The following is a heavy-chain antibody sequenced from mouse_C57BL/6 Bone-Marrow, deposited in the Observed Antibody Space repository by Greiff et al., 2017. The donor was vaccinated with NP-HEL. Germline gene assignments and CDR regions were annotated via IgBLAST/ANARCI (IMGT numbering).Heavy chain of an antibody. CDR2: ISNGGGST. CDR3: ARLFDSWYFDV. V-gene: IGHV5-12*01. J-gene: IGHJ1*03. CDR1: GFTFSDYY. Sequence: EVHLVESGGGLVQPGGSLKLSCAASGFTFSDYYMYWVRQTPEKRLEWVAYISNGGGSTYYPDTVKGRFTISRDNAKNTLYLQMSRLKSEDTAMYYCARLFDSWYFDVWGTGTTVTVSS.